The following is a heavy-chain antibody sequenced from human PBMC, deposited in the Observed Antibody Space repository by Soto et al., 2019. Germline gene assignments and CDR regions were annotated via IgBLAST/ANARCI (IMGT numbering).Heavy chain of an antibody. CDR3: ARGGMVRGPSAYYYYYMDV. Sequence: SETLSLTCTGSGGSISSYYWSWIRQPPGKGREWIGYIYYSGSTNYNPSLKSRVSISVDTSKNQFSLKLSSVTAADTAMYYCARGGMVRGPSAYYYYYMDVWGQGTTVTVS. J-gene: IGHJ6*03. V-gene: IGHV4-59*01. CDR1: GGSISSYY. CDR2: IYYSGST. D-gene: IGHD3-10*01.